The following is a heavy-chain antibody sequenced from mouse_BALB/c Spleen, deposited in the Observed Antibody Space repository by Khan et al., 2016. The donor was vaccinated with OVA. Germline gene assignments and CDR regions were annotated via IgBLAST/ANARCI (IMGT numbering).Heavy chain of an antibody. CDR2: ISTGGSYT. J-gene: IGHJ2*01. CDR3: TRHRGYVGCNPYFDY. D-gene: IGHD2-2*01. Sequence: EVELVESGGGLVRPGGSLKLSCAASGFSFSSYSMYWVRQTPEKRLEWVATISTGGSYTYYPDSLKGRFTISRDNAKNTPYLQMSSLKAKDTAMYYGTRHRGYVGCNPYFDYWGQGNTLTVSA. V-gene: IGHV5-6-4*01. CDR1: GFSFSSYS.